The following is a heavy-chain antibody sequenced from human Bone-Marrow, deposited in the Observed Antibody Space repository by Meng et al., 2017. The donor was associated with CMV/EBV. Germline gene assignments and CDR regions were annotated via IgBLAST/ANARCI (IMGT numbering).Heavy chain of an antibody. CDR1: GFTFSDYA. CDR2: VSDNGFNT. Sequence: GESLKISCAASGFTFSDYAMTWVRQAPGKGLEWVSVVSDNGFNTYYADSVKGRFTISRDNSKNTLYLQMNSLRGEDTAVYYCPKSSSTPGFFYGMDVWGQGTTVTVSS. D-gene: IGHD2-2*01. V-gene: IGHV3-23*01. J-gene: IGHJ6*02. CDR3: PKSSSTPGFFYGMDV.